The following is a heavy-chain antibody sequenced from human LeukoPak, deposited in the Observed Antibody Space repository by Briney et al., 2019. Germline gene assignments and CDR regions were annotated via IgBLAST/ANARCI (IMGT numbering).Heavy chain of an antibody. Sequence: PSETLSLTCTVSGGSISSYYWSWIRQPPGKGLEWIGYIYYSGNTNYNPSLKSRVTISMDTSKNQFSLKLTPVTAADTAIYYCARSRNSNEDGMDVWGQGTTVTVSS. J-gene: IGHJ6*02. CDR1: GGSISSYY. D-gene: IGHD1-20*01. V-gene: IGHV4-59*08. CDR3: ARSRNSNEDGMDV. CDR2: IYYSGNT.